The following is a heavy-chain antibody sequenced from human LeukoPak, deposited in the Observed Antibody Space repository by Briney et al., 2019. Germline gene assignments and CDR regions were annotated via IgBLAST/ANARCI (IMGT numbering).Heavy chain of an antibody. CDR1: GFTFDDYA. D-gene: IGHD6-19*01. CDR2: ISWNSGSI. Sequence: GRSLRLSCAASGFTFDDYAMHWVRQAPGKGLEWVSGISWNSGSIGYADSVKGRFTISRDNAKNSLYLQMNSLRAEDTALYYCAKAEGQWLFRNWFDPWGQGTLVTVSS. CDR3: AKAEGQWLFRNWFDP. V-gene: IGHV3-9*01. J-gene: IGHJ5*02.